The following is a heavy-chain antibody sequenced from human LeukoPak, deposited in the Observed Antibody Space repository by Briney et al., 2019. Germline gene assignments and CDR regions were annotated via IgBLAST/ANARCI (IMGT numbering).Heavy chain of an antibody. CDR1: GDSVSRNNAA. J-gene: IGHJ4*02. Sequence: SQTLSLTCAISGDSVSRNNAAWTWIRQSPSRGLEWLGRTYYRSKWYNDYAVSVKSRITVNPDTSKNQFSLQLDSVTPEDTAVYYCARSHEGNLDYWDQGTLVTVSS. V-gene: IGHV6-1*01. D-gene: IGHD1-14*01. CDR3: ARSHEGNLDY. CDR2: TYYRSKWYN.